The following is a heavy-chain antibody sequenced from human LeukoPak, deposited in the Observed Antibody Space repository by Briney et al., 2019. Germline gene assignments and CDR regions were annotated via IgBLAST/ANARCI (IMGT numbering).Heavy chain of an antibody. CDR2: ISNSGST. CDR3: AKIGPGYWYFDL. V-gene: IGHV4-59*01. D-gene: IGHD2-8*02. J-gene: IGHJ2*01. Sequence: PGGSLRLSCAASGFIFSNYPMHWIRQAPGKGLEWIGYISNSGSTNYNPSLKSRVTISVDTSKNQFSLNMRSMTAADTAIYYCAKIGPGYWYFDLWGRGTLVTVSS. CDR1: GFIFSNYP.